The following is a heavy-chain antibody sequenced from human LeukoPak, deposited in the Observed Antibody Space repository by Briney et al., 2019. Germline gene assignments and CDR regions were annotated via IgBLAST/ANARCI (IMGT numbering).Heavy chain of an antibody. Sequence: SVKVSCKASGGTFSSYAISWVRQAPGQGLEWMGGIIPIFGTTNYVQKFQGRVTITAEESTTTAYMELSSLRSENTAVYHCARGTYYGRSGYYSFDYWGQGTLVTVSS. D-gene: IGHD3-22*01. CDR2: IIPIFGTT. V-gene: IGHV1-69*13. CDR3: ARGTYYGRSGYYSFDY. J-gene: IGHJ4*02. CDR1: GGTFSSYA.